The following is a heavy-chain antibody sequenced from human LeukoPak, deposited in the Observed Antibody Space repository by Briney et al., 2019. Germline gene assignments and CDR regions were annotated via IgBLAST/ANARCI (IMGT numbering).Heavy chain of an antibody. Sequence: SETLSLTCTVSGGSISSSNYYWGWIRQPPGKGLEWIGSISYSGSTYYNPSLKSRVTISVDTSKNQFSLKLSSVTAADTAVYYCARDVDPHFWGQGTLVTVSS. CDR3: ARDVDPHF. CDR1: GGSISSSNYY. V-gene: IGHV4-39*07. J-gene: IGHJ1*01. CDR2: ISYSGST. D-gene: IGHD5-12*01.